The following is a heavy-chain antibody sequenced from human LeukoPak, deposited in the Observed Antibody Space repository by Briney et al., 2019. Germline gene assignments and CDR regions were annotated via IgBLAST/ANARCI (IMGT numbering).Heavy chain of an antibody. Sequence: SETLSLTCTVSGGSISSYYWSWIRQPPGKGLEWIGSIYYSGSTYYNPSLKSRVTISVDTSKNQFSLKLSSVTAADTAVYYCAREQTTAMAQPYFDYWGQGTLVTVSS. CDR1: GGSISSYY. V-gene: IGHV4-39*07. D-gene: IGHD5-18*01. J-gene: IGHJ4*02. CDR2: IYYSGST. CDR3: AREQTTAMAQPYFDY.